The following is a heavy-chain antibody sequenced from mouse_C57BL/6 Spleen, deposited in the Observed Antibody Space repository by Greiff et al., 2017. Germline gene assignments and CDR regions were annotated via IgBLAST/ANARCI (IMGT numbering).Heavy chain of an antibody. CDR2: ILPSDSDT. V-gene: IGHV1-52*01. Sequence: QVQLKESGAELVRPGSSVKLSCKASGYTFTSYWMEWVKQRPIHGLEWIGNILPSDSDTHYNQKFKGKATLTADKSSSTAYMQLSSLTSEDSAVYYGARSYYGNCYEFDYWGQGTTLTVSS. J-gene: IGHJ2*01. CDR3: ARSYYGNCYEFDY. CDR1: GYTFTSYW. D-gene: IGHD2-10*01.